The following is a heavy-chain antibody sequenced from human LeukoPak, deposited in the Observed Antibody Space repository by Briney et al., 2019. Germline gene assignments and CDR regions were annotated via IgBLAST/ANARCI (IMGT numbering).Heavy chain of an antibody. Sequence: SETLSLTCAVSGGSISSGGYSWSWIRQPPGKGLEWIGYIYHSVSTYYNPSLKSRVTISVDRSKNQFSLKLSSVTAADTAVYYCARVRVAYDILTGYYSIDAFDIWGQGTMVTVSS. D-gene: IGHD3-9*01. CDR3: ARVRVAYDILTGYYSIDAFDI. CDR2: IYHSVST. CDR1: GGSISSGGYS. V-gene: IGHV4-30-2*01. J-gene: IGHJ3*02.